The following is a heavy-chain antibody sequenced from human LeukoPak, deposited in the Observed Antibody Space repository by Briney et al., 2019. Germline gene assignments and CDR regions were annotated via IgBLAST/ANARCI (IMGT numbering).Heavy chain of an antibody. CDR2: VSAYNGNT. CDR1: GYTFTSYG. V-gene: IGHV1-18*01. J-gene: IGHJ4*02. Sequence: ASVKVSCKASGYTFTSYGISWVRQAPGQGLEWMGWVSAYNGNTNYAQKLQGRVTMTTDTSTSTAYMELRSLRSDDTAVYYCASSGSYLGYFDYWGQGTLVTVSS. D-gene: IGHD1-26*01. CDR3: ASSGSYLGYFDY.